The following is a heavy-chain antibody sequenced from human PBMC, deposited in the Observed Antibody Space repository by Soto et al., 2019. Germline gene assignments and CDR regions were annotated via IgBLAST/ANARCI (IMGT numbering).Heavy chain of an antibody. CDR2: IIPIFGTA. Sequence: ASVKVSCKASGGTFSSYAISWVRQAPGQGLEWMGGIIPIFGTANYAQKFQGRVTITADESTSTAYMELSSLRSEDTAVYYCAEAAYGDFPYYYYGMDVWGQGTTVTVSS. CDR1: GGTFSSYA. V-gene: IGHV1-69*13. J-gene: IGHJ6*02. CDR3: AEAAYGDFPYYYYGMDV. D-gene: IGHD4-17*01.